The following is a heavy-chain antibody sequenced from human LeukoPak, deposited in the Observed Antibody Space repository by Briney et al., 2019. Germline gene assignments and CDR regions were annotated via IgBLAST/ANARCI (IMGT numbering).Heavy chain of an antibody. Sequence: GGSLRLSCAASGFTLSSYGMHWVRQAPGKGLEWVAVIWYDGSNKYYADSVKGRFTISRDNSKNTLYLQMNSLRAEDTAVYYCAREVYSSGWSSFDYWGQGTLVTVSS. D-gene: IGHD6-19*01. CDR3: AREVYSSGWSSFDY. J-gene: IGHJ4*02. CDR2: IWYDGSNK. CDR1: GFTLSSYG. V-gene: IGHV3-33*01.